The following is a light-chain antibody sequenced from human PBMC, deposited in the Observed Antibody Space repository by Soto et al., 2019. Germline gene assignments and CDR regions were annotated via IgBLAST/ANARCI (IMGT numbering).Light chain of an antibody. CDR1: QSISSW. V-gene: IGKV1-5*03. Sequence: DIQMTQSPSTLSASVGDRVTITCRASQSISSWMAWYQQKPGKAPKLLIYKASSLESGVPSRFSGSGSGTEFTLTISSLQHDDFATYYCQQYNSYCTFGQETKVEIK. CDR3: QQYNSYCT. CDR2: KAS. J-gene: IGKJ1*01.